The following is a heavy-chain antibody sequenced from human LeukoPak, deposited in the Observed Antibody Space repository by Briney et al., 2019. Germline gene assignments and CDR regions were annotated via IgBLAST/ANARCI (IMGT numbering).Heavy chain of an antibody. Sequence: GGSLRLSCAASGFTFSSYGMHWVRQAPGKGLEWVAVIWYDGSNKYYADSVKGRFTISRDNSKNTLYLQMNSLRAEDTAVYYCARVRWAAAHPGDYWGQGTLVTVSS. D-gene: IGHD6-13*01. CDR2: IWYDGSNK. CDR3: ARVRWAAAHPGDY. CDR1: GFTFSSYG. V-gene: IGHV3-33*01. J-gene: IGHJ4*02.